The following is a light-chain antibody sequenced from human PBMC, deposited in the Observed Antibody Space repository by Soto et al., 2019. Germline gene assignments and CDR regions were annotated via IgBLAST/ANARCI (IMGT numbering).Light chain of an antibody. V-gene: IGKV3-20*01. Sequence: EIVLTQSPGTLSLSPGERATLSCRASQSVSSSYLAWYQQKPGQAPRLLIYGASSRATGIPDRFSGSGSGTKFTLTISSLQSEDFAVYYCHQYNNWPPWTFGQGTKVDIK. CDR1: QSVSSSY. CDR2: GAS. J-gene: IGKJ1*01. CDR3: HQYNNWPPWT.